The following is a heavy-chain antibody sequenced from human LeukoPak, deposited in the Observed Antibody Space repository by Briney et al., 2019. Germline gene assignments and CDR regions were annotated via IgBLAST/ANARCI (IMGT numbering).Heavy chain of an antibody. CDR2: ISSSASNT. D-gene: IGHD2-2*01. CDR3: AKRMPGGPDEN. CDR1: GFTFSNYA. V-gene: IGHV3-23*01. J-gene: IGHJ4*02. Sequence: GGSLRPSCAASGFTFSNYAMAWVRQTPGQGLEWVSAISSSASNTYYADSVKGRFTISRDSSKDTLYLHMNSLRADDTAIYYCAKRMPGGPDENWGQGTLVTVSP.